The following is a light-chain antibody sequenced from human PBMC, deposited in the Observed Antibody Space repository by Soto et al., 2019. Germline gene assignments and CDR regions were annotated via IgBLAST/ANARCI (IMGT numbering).Light chain of an antibody. J-gene: IGKJ3*01. Sequence: EIVLTQSPATLSLSPGERATLSCRASQSVGSYLAWYQQKPGQAPRLLIYDASNRATGIPARFSGSGSGTDFTLTISSLEPEDFAVYYCQQRTNWRGVTFGPGTKVDIK. CDR3: QQRTNWRGVT. CDR1: QSVGSY. V-gene: IGKV3-11*01. CDR2: DAS.